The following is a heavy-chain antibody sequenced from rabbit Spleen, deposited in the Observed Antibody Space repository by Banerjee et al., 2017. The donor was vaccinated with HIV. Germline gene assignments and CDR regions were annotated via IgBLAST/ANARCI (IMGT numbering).Heavy chain of an antibody. J-gene: IGHJ6*01. Sequence: QSLEESGGGLVKPGASLTLTCKASGIYLSSSYYMCWVRQAPGKGLEWIACIAGSSSGFTYSATWAKGRFTCSKASSTTVTLQVNRLTAADTATYFCARDTSSSFSSYGMDLWGQGTLVTVS. CDR1: GIYLSSSYY. V-gene: IGHV1S40*01. CDR2: IAGSSSGFT. D-gene: IGHD1-1*01. CDR3: ARDTSSSFSSYGMDL.